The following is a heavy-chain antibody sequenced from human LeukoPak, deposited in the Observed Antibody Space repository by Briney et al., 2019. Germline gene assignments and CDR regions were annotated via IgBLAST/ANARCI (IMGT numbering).Heavy chain of an antibody. V-gene: IGHV4-34*01. Sequence: PSETLSLTCAVYGGSFSGYYWSWIRQPPGKGLEWIGEINHSGSTNYNPSLKSRVTISVDTSKNQFSLKLSSVTAADTAVYYCARALEEQWLVLSGWGQGTLVTVSS. D-gene: IGHD6-19*01. J-gene: IGHJ4*02. CDR2: INHSGST. CDR1: GGSFSGYY. CDR3: ARALEEQWLVLSG.